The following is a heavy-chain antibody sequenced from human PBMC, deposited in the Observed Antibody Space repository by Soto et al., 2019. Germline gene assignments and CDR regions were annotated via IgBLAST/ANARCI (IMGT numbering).Heavy chain of an antibody. CDR2: IWYDGSNK. CDR1: GFTFSSYG. V-gene: IGHV3-33*01. CDR3: ARDNGTPYGSGSYYSPWGSYYYGMDV. D-gene: IGHD3-10*01. Sequence: PGGSLRLSCAASGFTFSSYGMHWVRQAPGKGLEWVAVIWYDGSNKYYADSVKGRFTISRDNSKNTLYLQMNSLRAEDTAVYYCARDNGTPYGSGSYYSPWGSYYYGMDVWGQGTTVTVSS. J-gene: IGHJ6*02.